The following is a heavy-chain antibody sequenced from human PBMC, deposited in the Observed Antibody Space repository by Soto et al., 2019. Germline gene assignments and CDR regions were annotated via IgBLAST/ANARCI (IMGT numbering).Heavy chain of an antibody. CDR1: GFTFSSYA. V-gene: IGHV3-23*01. CDR2: ISGSGGST. Sequence: EVQLLESGGGLVQPGGSLRLSCAASGFTFSSYAMSWVRQAPGKGLEWVSAISGSGGSTYYADSVKGRFTISRDNSKNKLYLQMNSLRAEDTAVYYCAKIVVPAAAYYYYYGMDVWGQGTTVTVSS. J-gene: IGHJ6*02. CDR3: AKIVVPAAAYYYYYGMDV. D-gene: IGHD2-2*01.